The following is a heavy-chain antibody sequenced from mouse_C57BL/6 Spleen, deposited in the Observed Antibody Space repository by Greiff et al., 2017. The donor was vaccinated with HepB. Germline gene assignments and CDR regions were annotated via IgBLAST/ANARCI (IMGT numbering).Heavy chain of an antibody. V-gene: IGHV14-1*01. Sequence: EVQLQQSGAELVRPGASVKLSCTASGFNIKDYYMHWVKQRPEQGLEWIGRIDPEDGDTEYAPKFQGKATMTADTSSNTAYLQLSSLTSEDTAVYYCTTDYYGSSYDAYWGQGTLVTVSA. D-gene: IGHD1-1*01. CDR1: GFNIKDYY. J-gene: IGHJ3*01. CDR3: TTDYYGSSYDAY. CDR2: IDPEDGDT.